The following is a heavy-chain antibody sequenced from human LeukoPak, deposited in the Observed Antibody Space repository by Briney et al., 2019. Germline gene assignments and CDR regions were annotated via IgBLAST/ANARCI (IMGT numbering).Heavy chain of an antibody. J-gene: IGHJ5*02. CDR3: ATGNYYDSRGYYTFGS. CDR1: GFTFSSYA. D-gene: IGHD3-22*01. V-gene: IGHV3-74*01. Sequence: GGSLRLSCAASGFTFSSYAMSWVRQAPGKGLEWVSRINGDGSTTSYADSVKGGFTISRDNAKNMMYLQMNSLRAEDTAVYYCATGNYYDSRGYYTFGSWGQGTLVTVSS. CDR2: INGDGSTT.